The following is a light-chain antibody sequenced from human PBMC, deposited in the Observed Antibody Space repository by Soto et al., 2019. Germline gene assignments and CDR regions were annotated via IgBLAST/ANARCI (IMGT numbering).Light chain of an antibody. V-gene: IGLV2-14*03. J-gene: IGLJ1*01. CDR3: SSYTSGTTRYV. CDR1: SSDVGGYNY. Sequence: QSALTQPASVSGSPGQSVTISCTGTSSDVGGYNYVSWYQQNAGKAPKLTIYDVSNRPSGVSDRFSGSKSGNTASLTISGLQAEDAADYYCSSYTSGTTRYVFGTGTKLTVL. CDR2: DVS.